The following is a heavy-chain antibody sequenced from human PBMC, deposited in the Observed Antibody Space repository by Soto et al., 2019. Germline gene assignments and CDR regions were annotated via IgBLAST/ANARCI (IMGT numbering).Heavy chain of an antibody. Sequence: SETLSLTCNVSGDSIGRFYWSWIRQSAEKGLEWIGRIYSTGGTAYNPALKGRITISLDRSNNHVSLEMNSVTAADTAVYFCARDLSGTGLDIWGRGTRVTVSS. V-gene: IGHV4-4*07. CDR1: GDSIGRFY. D-gene: IGHD1-26*01. CDR3: ARDLSGTGLDI. J-gene: IGHJ6*02. CDR2: IYSTGGT.